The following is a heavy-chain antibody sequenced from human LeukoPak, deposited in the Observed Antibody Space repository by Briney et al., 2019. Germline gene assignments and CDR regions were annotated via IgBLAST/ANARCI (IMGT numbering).Heavy chain of an antibody. CDR3: ARDKLSTHYYDSSGHNWFDP. Sequence: SETLSLTCTVSGASISSYYWSWIRQPPGKGLEWIGDIYYSGSIKYNPSLKSRVTISVDTSKNQFSLKLSSVTAADTAVYYCARDKLSTHYYDSSGHNWFDPWGQGTLVTVSS. CDR2: IYYSGSI. D-gene: IGHD3-22*01. J-gene: IGHJ5*02. V-gene: IGHV4-59*01. CDR1: GASISSYY.